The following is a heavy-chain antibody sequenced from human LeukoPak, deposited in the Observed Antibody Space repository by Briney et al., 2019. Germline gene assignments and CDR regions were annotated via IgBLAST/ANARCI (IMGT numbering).Heavy chain of an antibody. D-gene: IGHD6-6*01. CDR3: ARPRILRNYYYGMDV. J-gene: IGHJ6*02. V-gene: IGHV1-69*04. CDR2: IIPIFGIA. CDR1: GGTFSSYA. Sequence: SVKVSCKASGGTFSSYAISWVRQAPGQGLELMGRIIPIFGIANYAQKFPVRVTITADKSTSTAYMELSSLRSEETAVYYCARPRILRNYYYGMDVWGQGTTVTVSS.